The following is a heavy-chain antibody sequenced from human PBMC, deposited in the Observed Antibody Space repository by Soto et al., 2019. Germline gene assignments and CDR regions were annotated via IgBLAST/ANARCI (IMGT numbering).Heavy chain of an antibody. CDR1: GYTLTELS. Sequence: ASVKVSCKVSGYTLTELSMHWVRQAPGKGLEWMGGFDPEDGETIYAQKFQGRVTMTEDTSTDTAYMELSSLRSEDTAVYYCATDRHLSDLGYSGYGYRFDYWGQGTLVTVSS. J-gene: IGHJ4*02. D-gene: IGHD5-12*01. CDR2: FDPEDGET. CDR3: ATDRHLSDLGYSGYGYRFDY. V-gene: IGHV1-24*01.